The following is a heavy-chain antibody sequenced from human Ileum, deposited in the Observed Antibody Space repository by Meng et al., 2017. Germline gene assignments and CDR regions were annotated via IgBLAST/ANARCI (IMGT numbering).Heavy chain of an antibody. CDR3: AKVGWEDY. CDR2: ISSSGGST. V-gene: IGHV3-23*01. J-gene: IGHJ4*03. D-gene: IGHD1-26*01. CDR1: GFTFSTYD. Sequence: EVQLLESGGGLVQTGGSLGLSCAASGFTFSTYDISWVRQAPGKGLEWVSAISSSGGSTYYADSVKGRFTISRDNSKSTLYLQMNSLRAEDTALYYCAKVGWEDYWGHGTLVTVSS.